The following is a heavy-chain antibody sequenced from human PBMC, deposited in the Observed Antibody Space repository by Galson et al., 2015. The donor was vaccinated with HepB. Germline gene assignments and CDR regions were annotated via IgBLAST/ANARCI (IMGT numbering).Heavy chain of an antibody. CDR3: ARDSWRSYNYYYDYGMDV. CDR2: VSVNGGST. V-gene: IGHV3-23*01. Sequence: SLRLSCAASRFALSNYGMTWVRQAPGKGLGWVSGVSVNGGSTYYADSVKGRFTISRDKSRNTLYLQMNSLRAEDTAVYYCARDSWRSYNYYYDYGMDVWGQGTTVTVSS. D-gene: IGHD3-16*01. CDR1: RFALSNYG. J-gene: IGHJ6*01.